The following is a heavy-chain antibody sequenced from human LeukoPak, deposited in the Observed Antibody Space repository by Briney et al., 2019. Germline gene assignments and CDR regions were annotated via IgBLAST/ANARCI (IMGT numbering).Heavy chain of an antibody. CDR3: ATLAYYDFWSGSYYYGMDV. CDR2: INPNSGGT. D-gene: IGHD3-3*01. CDR1: GYTFTVYS. Sequence: ASVKVSCKASGYTFTVYSMHWVRQAPGQGLEWMGWINPNSGGTNYAQKFQGRVTMTRDTSISTAYMELSRLRSDDTAVYYCATLAYYDFWSGSYYYGMDVWGQGTTVTVSS. V-gene: IGHV1-2*02. J-gene: IGHJ6*02.